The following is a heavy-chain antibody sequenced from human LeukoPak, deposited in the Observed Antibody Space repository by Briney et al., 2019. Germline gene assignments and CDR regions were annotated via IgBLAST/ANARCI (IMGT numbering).Heavy chain of an antibody. CDR1: GFTLSSYA. CDR2: ISYDGSNK. J-gene: IGHJ4*02. V-gene: IGHV3-30-3*01. Sequence: GGSLRLSCAASGFTLSSYAMHWVRQAPGKGLEWVAVISYDGSNKYYADSVKGRFTISRDNSKNTLYLQMNSLRAEDTAVYYCARERIYYDFWSGYDYWGQGTLVTVSS. D-gene: IGHD3-3*01. CDR3: ARERIYYDFWSGYDY.